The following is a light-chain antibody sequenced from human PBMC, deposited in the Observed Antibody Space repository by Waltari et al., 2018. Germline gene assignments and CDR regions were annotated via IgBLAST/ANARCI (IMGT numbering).Light chain of an antibody. CDR1: QTIRTTD. J-gene: IGKJ4*01. CDR2: ATF. V-gene: IGKV3-20*01. Sequence: EIVLTQSPGTLSLSPGVAATLPCRTSQTIRTTDSAWYQQKTGQAPTLLIYATFSRATGIPDRFTGSGSGTDFSLTISSLEPEDFATYYCQQYDISPVTFGGGTKVEIK. CDR3: QQYDISPVT.